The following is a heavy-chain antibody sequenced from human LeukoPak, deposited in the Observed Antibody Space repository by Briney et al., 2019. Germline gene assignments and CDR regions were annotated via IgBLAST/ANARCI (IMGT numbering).Heavy chain of an antibody. CDR3: ARDDDCSSTSCYSDFDY. V-gene: IGHV1-69*01. Sequence: SVKVSCKASGGTFSSYAISWVRQAPGQGLEWMGGIIPIFGTANYAQKFQGRVTITADESTSTAYMELSSLRSEDTAVYYCARDDDCSSTSCYSDFDYWGQGTLVTVS. D-gene: IGHD2-2*01. CDR1: GGTFSSYA. J-gene: IGHJ4*02. CDR2: IIPIFGTA.